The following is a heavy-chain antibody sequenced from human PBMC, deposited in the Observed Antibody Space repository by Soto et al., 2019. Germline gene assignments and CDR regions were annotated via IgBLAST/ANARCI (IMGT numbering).Heavy chain of an antibody. Sequence: VNVSCKASGYTFTSYGISWVRQAPGQGLEWMGWISAYNGNTNYAQKLQGRVTMTTDTSTSTAYMELRSLRSDDTAVYYCASTPSGSYLYYFDYWGQGTLVTVSS. J-gene: IGHJ4*02. V-gene: IGHV1-18*01. CDR1: GYTFTSYG. D-gene: IGHD1-26*01. CDR3: ASTPSGSYLYYFDY. CDR2: ISAYNGNT.